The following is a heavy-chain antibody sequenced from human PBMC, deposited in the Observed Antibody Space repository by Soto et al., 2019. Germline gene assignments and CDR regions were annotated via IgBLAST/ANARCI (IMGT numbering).Heavy chain of an antibody. D-gene: IGHD3-9*01. CDR3: ARVYDILTGYSSYYYMDV. CDR2: ISSSSSYI. J-gene: IGHJ6*03. V-gene: IGHV3-21*01. Sequence: GGSLRLSCAASGFTFSSYSMNWVRQAPGKGLEWVSSISSSSSYIYYADSVKGRFTISRDNAKNSLYLQMNSLRAEDTAVYYCARVYDILTGYSSYYYMDVWGKGTTVTVSS. CDR1: GFTFSSYS.